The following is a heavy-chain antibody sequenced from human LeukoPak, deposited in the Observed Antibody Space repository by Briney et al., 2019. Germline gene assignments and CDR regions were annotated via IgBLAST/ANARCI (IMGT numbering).Heavy chain of an antibody. CDR2: ISYDGSNK. CDR3: AREAVAGRTYYYYYGMDV. Sequence: GGSLRLSCAASGFTFSSYAMHWVRQAPGKGLEWVAVISYDGSNKYYADSVKGRFTISRDNFKNTLYLQMNSLRAEDTAVYYCAREAVAGRTYYYYYGMDVWGQGTTVTVSS. CDR1: GFTFSSYA. V-gene: IGHV3-30-3*01. J-gene: IGHJ6*02. D-gene: IGHD6-19*01.